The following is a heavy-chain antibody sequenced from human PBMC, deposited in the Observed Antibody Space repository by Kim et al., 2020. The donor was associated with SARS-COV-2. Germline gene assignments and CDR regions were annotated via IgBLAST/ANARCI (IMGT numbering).Heavy chain of an antibody. CDR2: INHSGST. Sequence: SETLSLTCAVYGGSFSGYYWSWIRQPPGKGLEWIGEINHSGSTNYNPSLKSRVTISVDTSKNQFSLKLSSVTAADTAVYYCARAPNSSSWADYWGQGTLVTVSS. J-gene: IGHJ4*02. D-gene: IGHD6-13*01. CDR1: GGSFSGYY. V-gene: IGHV4-34*01. CDR3: ARAPNSSSWADY.